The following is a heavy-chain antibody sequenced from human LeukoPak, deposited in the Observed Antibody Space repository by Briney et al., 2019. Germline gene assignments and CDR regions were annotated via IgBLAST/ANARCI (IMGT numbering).Heavy chain of an antibody. Sequence: SETLSLTCTVSGGSISSYYWSWIRQPPGKGLEWIGYIYYSGSTNYNPSLKSRVTISVDTPKNQFSLKLSSVTAADTAVYYCARHGSWYYDILTGYYDDAFDIWGQGTMVTVSS. CDR2: IYYSGST. D-gene: IGHD3-9*01. CDR3: ARHGSWYYDILTGYYDDAFDI. CDR1: GGSISSYY. J-gene: IGHJ3*02. V-gene: IGHV4-59*08.